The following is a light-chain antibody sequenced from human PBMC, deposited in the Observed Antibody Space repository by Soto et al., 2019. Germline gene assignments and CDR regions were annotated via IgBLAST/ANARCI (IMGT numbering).Light chain of an antibody. V-gene: IGKV3-20*01. Sequence: EIVLTQSPGTLSLSPGERATLSCRASQSVSSTYLAWYQHKPGQAPRLLIYGASSRATGIPDRFSGSGSGTDFTLTISRLEPEDFAVYYCQHYGSSPEYTFGQGTKLEIK. CDR2: GAS. J-gene: IGKJ2*01. CDR1: QSVSSTY. CDR3: QHYGSSPEYT.